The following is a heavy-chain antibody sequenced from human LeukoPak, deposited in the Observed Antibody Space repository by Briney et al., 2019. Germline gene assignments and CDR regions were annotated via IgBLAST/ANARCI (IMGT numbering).Heavy chain of an antibody. V-gene: IGHV4-59*08. CDR3: AKSTGYLREGFDI. J-gene: IGHJ3*02. D-gene: IGHD3-9*01. Sequence: SETLSLTCTVSGGSISSYYWSWTRQPPGKGLEWIGYIYYSGSTNYNPSLKSRVTISVDTSKNQFSLKLSSATAADTAVYYCAKSTGYLREGFDIWGQGIMVIVSS. CDR1: GGSISSYY. CDR2: IYYSGST.